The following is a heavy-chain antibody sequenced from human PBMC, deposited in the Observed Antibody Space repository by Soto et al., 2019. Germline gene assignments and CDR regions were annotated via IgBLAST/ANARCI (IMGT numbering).Heavy chain of an antibody. CDR3: ARDRGFWEEDRAFDI. V-gene: IGHV3-33*01. Sequence: GGSLRLSCAASGFTFSSYGMHWVRQAPGKGLEWVAVIWYDGSNKYYADSVKGRFTISRDNSKNTLYLQMNSLRAEDTAVYYCARDRGFWEEDRAFDIWGQGTMVTVSS. CDR1: GFTFSSYG. CDR2: IWYDGSNK. D-gene: IGHD3-3*01. J-gene: IGHJ3*02.